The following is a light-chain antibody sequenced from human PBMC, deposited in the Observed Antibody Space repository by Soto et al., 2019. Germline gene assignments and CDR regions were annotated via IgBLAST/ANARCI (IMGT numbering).Light chain of an antibody. CDR1: SSDVGSYNL. CDR3: CSYAGRSSYV. V-gene: IGLV2-23*01. Sequence: QSVLTQPASVSGSPGQSITISCTGTSSDVGSYNLVSWYQQHPGKAPQLVIYEGSKRPSGVSNRFSGSKSGNTASLTISGLQAEDEAEYYCCSYAGRSSYVFGTGTKLTVL. CDR2: EGS. J-gene: IGLJ1*01.